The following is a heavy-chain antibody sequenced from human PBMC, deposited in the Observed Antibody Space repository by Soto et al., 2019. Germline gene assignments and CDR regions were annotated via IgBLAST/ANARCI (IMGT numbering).Heavy chain of an antibody. D-gene: IGHD3-10*01. J-gene: IGHJ6*02. CDR3: ARGFGLNVNYYYGMDV. CDR1: GYTFTSYA. Sequence: ASVKVSCKASGYTFTSYAMHWVRQAPGQRLEWMGWINAGNGNTKYSQKFQGRVTITRDTSASTAYMELSSLRSEDTAVYYCARGFGLNVNYYYGMDVWGQGTTVTVSS. V-gene: IGHV1-3*01. CDR2: INAGNGNT.